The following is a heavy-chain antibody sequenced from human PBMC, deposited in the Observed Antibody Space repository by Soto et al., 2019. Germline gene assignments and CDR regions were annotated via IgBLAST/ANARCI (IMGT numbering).Heavy chain of an antibody. Sequence: EVQLVESGGGLGQPGGSLRLSCVASGFTFRTYAMNWVRQAPGKGLEWVSHISSSGGTTYFADSVKGRFIISRDNAKSSVFLQMNSLREEDTAVYYCARGGTAETAAGDYCGHGTLVTVSS. D-gene: IGHD2-21*02. CDR2: ISSSGGTT. J-gene: IGHJ4*01. CDR1: GFTFRTYA. V-gene: IGHV3-48*02. CDR3: ARGGTAETAAGDY.